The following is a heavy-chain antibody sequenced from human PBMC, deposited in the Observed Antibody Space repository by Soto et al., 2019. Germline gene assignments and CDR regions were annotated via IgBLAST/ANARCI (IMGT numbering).Heavy chain of an antibody. CDR2: IYYSGRT. CDR3: ARQRTTVVTQAYFDH. CDR1: GESISSSSYY. V-gene: IGHV4-39*01. D-gene: IGHD2-21*02. J-gene: IGHJ4*02. Sequence: SETLSLTCIDSGESISSSSYYWGWIRQPPGKGLEWIGSIYYSGRTYYNPSFKSRVTISIDTSKNQFSLKLSSVTATDTAVYYCARQRTTVVTQAYFDHWGQGALVTV.